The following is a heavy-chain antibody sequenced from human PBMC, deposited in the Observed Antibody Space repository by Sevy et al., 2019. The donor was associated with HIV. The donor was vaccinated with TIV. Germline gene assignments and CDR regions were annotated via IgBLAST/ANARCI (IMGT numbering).Heavy chain of an antibody. CDR1: GGSISSYY. CDR3: ARGQYYYGSGSVGFGMDV. D-gene: IGHD3-10*01. V-gene: IGHV4-59*13. CDR2: IYYSGST. J-gene: IGHJ6*02. Sequence: SETLSLTCTVSGGSISSYYWSWIRQPPGKGLEWIGYIYYSGSTNYNPSLKSRVTISVDTSKNQFSLKLSSVTAADTAVYYCARGQYYYGSGSVGFGMDVWGQGTTVTVSS.